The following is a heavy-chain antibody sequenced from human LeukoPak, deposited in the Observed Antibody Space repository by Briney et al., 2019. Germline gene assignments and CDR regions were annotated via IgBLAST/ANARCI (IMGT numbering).Heavy chain of an antibody. D-gene: IGHD3-10*01. CDR1: GYTFTSYG. J-gene: IGHJ3*02. Sequence: ASVKVSCKASGYTFTSYGISWVRQAPGQGLEWMGWISAYNGNTNYAQKLQGRVTKTTDTSTSTAYMELRSLRSDDTAVYYCARVRWFGELDAFDIWGQGTMVTVSS. V-gene: IGHV1-18*01. CDR3: ARVRWFGELDAFDI. CDR2: ISAYNGNT.